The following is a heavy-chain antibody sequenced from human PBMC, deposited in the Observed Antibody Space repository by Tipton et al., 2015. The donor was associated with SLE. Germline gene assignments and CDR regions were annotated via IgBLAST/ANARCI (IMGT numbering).Heavy chain of an antibody. CDR2: IYPGDSDT. CDR3: ARAPYYDILTGHEGYFDL. J-gene: IGHJ2*01. V-gene: IGHV5-51*01. D-gene: IGHD3-9*01. Sequence: VQLVQSGPEVKKPGESLKISCKGSGYSFTSYWIGWVRQMPGKGLEWMGIIYPGDSDTRYSPSFQGQVTISADKSISTAYLQWSSLRAEDTAVYDCARAPYYDILTGHEGYFDLWGRGTLVTVSS. CDR1: GYSFTSYW.